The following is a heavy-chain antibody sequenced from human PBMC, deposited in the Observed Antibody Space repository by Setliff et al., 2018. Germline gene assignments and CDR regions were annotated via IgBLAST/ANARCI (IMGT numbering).Heavy chain of an antibody. J-gene: IGHJ4*02. CDR3: ARGFLRYDSGTYYTY. V-gene: IGHV4-34*01. CDR2: INHSGGT. Sequence: SETLSPTCAVQGGPFSGYYWSWIRQPPGKGLESIGDINHSGGTNYNPSLKSRVTVSIDTSKNHFSLKLSSVTAADTAVYYCARGFLRYDSGTYYTYWGQGTLVTVSS. D-gene: IGHD3-10*01. CDR1: GGPFSGYY.